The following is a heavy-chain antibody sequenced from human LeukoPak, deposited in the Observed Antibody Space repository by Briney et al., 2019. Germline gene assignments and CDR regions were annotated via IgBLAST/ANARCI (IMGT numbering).Heavy chain of an antibody. CDR3: ARLRAGIAEAGTFDY. Sequence: SETLSLTCTVSGGSISSYYWSWIRQPPGKGLEWIGYIYYSGSTNYNPSLKSRVTISVDTSKDQFSLKLSSVTAADTAVYYCARLRAGIAEAGTFDYWGQGTLVTVSS. V-gene: IGHV4-59*01. D-gene: IGHD6-13*01. CDR2: IYYSGST. CDR1: GGSISSYY. J-gene: IGHJ4*02.